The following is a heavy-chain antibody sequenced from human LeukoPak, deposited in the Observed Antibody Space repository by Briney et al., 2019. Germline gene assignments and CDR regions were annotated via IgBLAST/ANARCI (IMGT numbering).Heavy chain of an antibody. CDR2: IYSGGST. CDR1: GFTVSSNY. Sequence: GGSLRLSCAASGFTVSSNYMSRVRQAPGKGLEWVSVIYSGGSTYYADSVKGRFTISRDNSKNTLYLQMNSLRAEDTAVYYCARGRYYDSSGSRRYFDYWGQGTLVTVSS. CDR3: ARGRYYDSSGSRRYFDY. D-gene: IGHD3-22*01. J-gene: IGHJ4*02. V-gene: IGHV3-66*02.